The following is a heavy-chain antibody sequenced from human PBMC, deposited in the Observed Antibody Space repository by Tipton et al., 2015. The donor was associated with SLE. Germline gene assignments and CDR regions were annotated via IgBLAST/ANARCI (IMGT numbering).Heavy chain of an antibody. CDR3: ARDLSSSGISDY. J-gene: IGHJ4*02. Sequence: TLSLTCTVSGGSFSSDTYLWGWIRQPPGKGLEWIGDIYYTGSTYYNPSLKSRVTISVDTSKNQFSLKVSSVTAADTAVYYCARDLSSSGISDYWGQGTLVTVSS. V-gene: IGHV4-39*07. CDR1: GGSFSSDTYL. CDR2: IYYTGST. D-gene: IGHD6-19*01.